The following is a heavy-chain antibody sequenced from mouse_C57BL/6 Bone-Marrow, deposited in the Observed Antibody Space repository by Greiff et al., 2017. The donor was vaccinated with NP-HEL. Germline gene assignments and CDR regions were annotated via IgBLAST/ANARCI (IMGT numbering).Heavy chain of an antibody. V-gene: IGHV1-52*01. Sequence: QVQLKQPGAELVRPGSSVKLSCKASGYTFTSYWMHWVKQRPIQGLEWIGNIDPSDSETHYNQKFKDKATLTVDKSSSTAYMQLSSLTSEDSAVYYCARKLTGTYYYAMDYWGQGTSVTVSS. CDR2: IDPSDSET. D-gene: IGHD4-1*01. CDR3: ARKLTGTYYYAMDY. J-gene: IGHJ4*01. CDR1: GYTFTSYW.